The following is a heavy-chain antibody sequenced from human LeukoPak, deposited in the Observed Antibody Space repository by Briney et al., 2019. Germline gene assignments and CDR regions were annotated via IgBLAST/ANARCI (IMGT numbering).Heavy chain of an antibody. CDR1: GGSISSGGYY. V-gene: IGHV4-61*08. CDR2: IYYSGST. D-gene: IGHD5-18*01. J-gene: IGHJ4*02. CDR3: ARDLRGYSYGSFDY. Sequence: SETLSLTCTVSGGSISSGGYYWSWIRQPPGKGLEWIGYIYYSGSTNYNPSLKSRVTISVDTSKNQFSLKLSSVTAADTAVYYCARDLRGYSYGSFDYWGQGTLVTVSS.